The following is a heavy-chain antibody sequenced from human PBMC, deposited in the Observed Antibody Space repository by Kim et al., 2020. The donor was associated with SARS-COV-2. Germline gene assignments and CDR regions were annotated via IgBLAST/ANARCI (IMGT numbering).Heavy chain of an antibody. CDR3: ARDKAYCGGDCHLYYYYGMDV. Sequence: GGSLRLSCAASGFTFSSYSMNWVRQAPGKGLEWVSYISSSSSTIYYADSVKGRFTISRDNAKNSLYLQMNSLRAEDTAVYYCARDKAYCGGDCHLYYYYGMDVWGQGTTVTVSS. CDR1: GFTFSSYS. V-gene: IGHV3-48*04. J-gene: IGHJ6*02. CDR2: ISSSSSTI. D-gene: IGHD2-21*02.